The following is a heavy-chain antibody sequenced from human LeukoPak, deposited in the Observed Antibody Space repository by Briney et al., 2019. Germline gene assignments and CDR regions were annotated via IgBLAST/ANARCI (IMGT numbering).Heavy chain of an antibody. J-gene: IGHJ4*02. D-gene: IGHD6-13*01. V-gene: IGHV3-23*01. CDR3: VKDTAASSN. Sequence: GGSLRLSCAASGFTFSSYVMSWVRQAPGKGLEWVSSISTDSSTYYADSVRGRFTASRDNPKNTLYLQMNSLRAEDTAIYYCVKDTAASSNWGQGTLVTVSS. CDR2: ISTDSST. CDR1: GFTFSSYV.